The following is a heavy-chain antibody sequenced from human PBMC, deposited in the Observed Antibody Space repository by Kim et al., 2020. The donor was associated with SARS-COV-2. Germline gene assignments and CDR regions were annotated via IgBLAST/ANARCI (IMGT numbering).Heavy chain of an antibody. CDR3: AKDGGLGYCSGGSCYSFLDY. CDR2: ISYDGSNK. Sequence: GGSLRLSCAASGFTFSSYGMHWVRQAPGKGLEWVAVISYDGSNKYYADSVKGRFTISRDNSKNTLYLQMNSLRAEDTAVYYCAKDGGLGYCSGGSCYSFLDYWGQGTLVTVSS. D-gene: IGHD2-15*01. CDR1: GFTFSSYG. V-gene: IGHV3-30*18. J-gene: IGHJ4*02.